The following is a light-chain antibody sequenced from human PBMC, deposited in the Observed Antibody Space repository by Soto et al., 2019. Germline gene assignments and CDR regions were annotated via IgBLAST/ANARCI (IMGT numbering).Light chain of an antibody. CDR3: AAWGDRLSGVL. Sequence: QPVLTQPPSASGTPGQRVTISCSGSSSNIGSNYVYWYQQLPGTAPKLLIYNNDQRPSGVPDRFSGSKSGTSASLAISGLRSEDEAVYYCAAWGDRLSGVLFGGGTQLTVL. J-gene: IGLJ2*01. CDR1: SSNIGSNY. V-gene: IGLV1-47*02. CDR2: NND.